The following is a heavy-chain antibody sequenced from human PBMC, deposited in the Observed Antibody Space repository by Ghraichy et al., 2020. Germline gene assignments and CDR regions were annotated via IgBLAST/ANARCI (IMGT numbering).Heavy chain of an antibody. Sequence: GSLNISCTASGFTFGDYVMSWARQAPGKGLEWVGFIRSKAYGGTPEYVAAVKDRFTISRDDSRSIAYLQMNSLKTEDTAVYFCTRVSGDCSGGSCYPGDYWGQGTLVSVSS. J-gene: IGHJ4*02. V-gene: IGHV3-49*04. D-gene: IGHD2-15*01. CDR3: TRVSGDCSGGSCYPGDY. CDR1: GFTFGDYV. CDR2: IRSKAYGGTP.